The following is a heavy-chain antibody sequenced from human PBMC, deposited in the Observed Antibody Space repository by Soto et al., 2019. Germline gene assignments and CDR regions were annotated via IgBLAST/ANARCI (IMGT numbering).Heavy chain of an antibody. J-gene: IGHJ6*02. V-gene: IGHV3-30*18. CDR1: GFTFSSYG. CDR2: ISYDGSNK. Sequence: QVQLVESGGGVVQPGRSLRLSCAASGFTFSSYGMHWVRQAPGKGLEWVAVISYDGSNKYYADSVKGRFTISRDNSKNTLYLQMNSLRAEDTAVYYCAKDGYCGGDCYPPFRYYYCSMDVWGQGTTVTVSS. D-gene: IGHD2-21*02. CDR3: AKDGYCGGDCYPPFRYYYCSMDV.